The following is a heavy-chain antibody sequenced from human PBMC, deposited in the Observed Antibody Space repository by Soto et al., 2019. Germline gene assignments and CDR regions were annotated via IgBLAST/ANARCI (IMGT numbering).Heavy chain of an antibody. CDR2: SSHGGST. V-gene: IGHV4-4*02. CDR1: GDSINSSHL. CDR3: ADCHFRSGTRTDTRLDY. Sequence: SETLSLTCAVSGDSINSSHLWKWVRQPPGRGLEGIGQSSHGGSTNYNPSLTSRFTISVDKSKNHFSLNVTSLTAADTAVYYCADCHFRSGTRTDTRLDYWGQGTLVTVSS. D-gene: IGHD3-3*02. J-gene: IGHJ4*02.